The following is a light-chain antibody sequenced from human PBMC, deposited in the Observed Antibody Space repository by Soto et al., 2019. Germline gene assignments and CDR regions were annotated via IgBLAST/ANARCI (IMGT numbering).Light chain of an antibody. J-gene: IGKJ4*01. CDR1: QGIRND. Sequence: AIQMTQSPSSLSASVGDRVTITCRASQGIRNDLGWYQQKPGKAPNLLIYAASSLQSGVTSRLSGSGSGTDFTLTISSLQPEDFATYYCLQDYSYPLTFGGGTKVEIK. CDR3: LQDYSYPLT. CDR2: AAS. V-gene: IGKV1-6*01.